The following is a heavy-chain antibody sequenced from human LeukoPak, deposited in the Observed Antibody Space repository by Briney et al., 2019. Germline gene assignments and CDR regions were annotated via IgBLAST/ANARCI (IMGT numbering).Heavy chain of an antibody. CDR1: GFTFSSYW. CDR3: ARNRFPITGTTNNYYYMDV. V-gene: IGHV3-7*01. J-gene: IGHJ6*03. CDR2: IKQDGSEK. Sequence: GGSLRLSCAASGFTFSSYWMSWVRQAPGKGLEWVANIKQDGSEKYYVDSVKGRFTISRDNAKNSLYLQMNSLRAEDTAVYYCARNRFPITGTTNNYYYMDVWGKGTTVTVSS. D-gene: IGHD1-7*01.